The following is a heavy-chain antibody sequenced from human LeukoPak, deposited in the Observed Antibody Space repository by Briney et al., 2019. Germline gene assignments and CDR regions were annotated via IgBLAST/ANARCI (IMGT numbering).Heavy chain of an antibody. CDR1: GYTFTSYG. CDR3: ARGSSDGGSYFQALVRMVGSPPLYYYYMDV. V-gene: IGHV1-18*01. Sequence: AASVKVSCKASGYTFTSYGISWVRQAPGQGLEWMGWISAYNGNTNYAQKLQGRVTMTTDTSTSTAYMELRSLRSDDTAVYYCARGSSDGGSYFQALVRMVGSPPLYYYYMDVWGKGTTVTVSS. D-gene: IGHD1-26*01. CDR2: ISAYNGNT. J-gene: IGHJ6*03.